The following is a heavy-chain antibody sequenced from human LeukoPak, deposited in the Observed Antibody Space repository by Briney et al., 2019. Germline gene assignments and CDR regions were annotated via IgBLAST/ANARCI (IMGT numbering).Heavy chain of an antibody. V-gene: IGHV1-46*01. CDR2: VNPSGGST. J-gene: IGHJ4*02. CDR1: GYSFSTFY. Sequence: ASVKVSCKTSGYSFSTFYIHWVRQAPGQGLEWMGMVNPSGGSTISAQRFQDRDNMTTDTSTRTVYMEMTGLTSDDTGIYYCARDAFWGQGTQVTVSS. CDR3: ARDAF. D-gene: IGHD3-3*02.